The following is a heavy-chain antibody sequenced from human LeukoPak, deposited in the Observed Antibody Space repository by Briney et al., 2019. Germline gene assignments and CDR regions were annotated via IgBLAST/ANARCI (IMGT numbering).Heavy chain of an antibody. D-gene: IGHD6-13*01. CDR3: ARDYSSSFFDY. Sequence: GGSLRLSCAASGFTVSSHYRSWFRQAPGKGLEWVAVISYDGSNKYYADSVKGRFTISRDNSKNTLYLQMNSLRAEDTAVYYCARDYSSSFFDYWGQGTLVTVSS. J-gene: IGHJ4*02. CDR1: GFTVSSHY. CDR2: ISYDGSNK. V-gene: IGHV3-30*03.